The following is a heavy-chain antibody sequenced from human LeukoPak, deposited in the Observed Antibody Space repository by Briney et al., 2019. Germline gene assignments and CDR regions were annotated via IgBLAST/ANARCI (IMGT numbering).Heavy chain of an antibody. CDR1: GFTFSTYW. CDR3: ARVDTPMAKDAFHM. J-gene: IGHJ3*02. CDR2: IKRDGSEK. D-gene: IGHD5-18*01. Sequence: GGSLRLSCAASGFTFSTYWMTWVRQAPGKGLEWVASIKRDGSEKQYVDSVKGRFTISRDNAKNSLYLQMNSLRADDTAMYYCARVDTPMAKDAFHMWGQGTMVTVS. V-gene: IGHV3-7*03.